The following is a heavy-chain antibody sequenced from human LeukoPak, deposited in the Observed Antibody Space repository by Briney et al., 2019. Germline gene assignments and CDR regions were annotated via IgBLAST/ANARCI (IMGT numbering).Heavy chain of an antibody. CDR2: IYYSGST. CDR1: GGSISSYY. D-gene: IGHD5-18*01. Sequence: SETLSLTCTVSGGSISSYYWSWIRQPPGKGLEWIGYIYYSGSTNYNPSLKSRVTISVDTSKNQFSLKLSSVTAADTAVYYCARVAFSFGAAFDYWGQGSLVTVSS. V-gene: IGHV4-59*08. CDR3: ARVAFSFGAAFDY. J-gene: IGHJ4*02.